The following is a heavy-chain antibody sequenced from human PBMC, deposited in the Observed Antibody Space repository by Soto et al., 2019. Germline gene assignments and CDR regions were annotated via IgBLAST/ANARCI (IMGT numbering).Heavy chain of an antibody. CDR1: GGTFRSYA. J-gene: IGHJ3*02. Sequence: QVQLVQSGAEVKKPGSSVKVSCKASGGTFRSYAISWVRQAPGQGLEWMGGIIPISGTANYAQKFQGRVTMTADESTSTAYMEVSSLRSEDTAVYYCARSGVVVNAFDIWGQGTMVTVSS. V-gene: IGHV1-69*12. CDR2: IIPISGTA. CDR3: ARSGVVVNAFDI. D-gene: IGHD2-21*01.